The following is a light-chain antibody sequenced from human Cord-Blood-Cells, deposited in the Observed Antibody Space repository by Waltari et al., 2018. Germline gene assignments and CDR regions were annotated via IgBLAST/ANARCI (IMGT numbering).Light chain of an antibody. Sequence: SYELTQPPSVSVSPGQTASITCSGAKLGDKYACWYQQKPGQSPVLVIYQDSKRPSGIPERFSGSNSWNTATLTISGTQAMDEADYYCQAWDSSTAGVFGTGTKVTVL. CDR2: QDS. J-gene: IGLJ1*01. V-gene: IGLV3-1*01. CDR3: QAWDSSTAGV. CDR1: KLGDKY.